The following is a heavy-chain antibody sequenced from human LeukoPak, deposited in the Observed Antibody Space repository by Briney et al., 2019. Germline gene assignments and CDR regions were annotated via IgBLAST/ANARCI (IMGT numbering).Heavy chain of an antibody. CDR2: IKQDGSEK. Sequence: GGSLRLSCAASGFTFSSYWMSWVRQAPGKGLEWVANIKQDGSEKYYVDSVKGRFTISRDNAKNSLYLQMNSLGAEDTAVYYCASVYSSSPNDAFDIWGQETMVTVSS. CDR3: ASVYSSSPNDAFDI. V-gene: IGHV3-7*01. J-gene: IGHJ3*02. CDR1: GFTFSSYW. D-gene: IGHD6-6*01.